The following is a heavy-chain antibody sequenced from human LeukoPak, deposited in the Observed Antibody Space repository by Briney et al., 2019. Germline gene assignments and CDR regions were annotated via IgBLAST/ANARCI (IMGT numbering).Heavy chain of an antibody. V-gene: IGHV3-53*01. Sequence: GGSLRLSCAASGFTVSSNYMSWVRQAPGKGLEWVSVIYSGGSTYYADSVRGRFTISRDNSKNMLFLQMNSLRVEDTAIYYCAGSPWDGIRGVGLDYLDYWGRGTLVTVSS. D-gene: IGHD1-26*01. CDR3: AGSPWDGIRGVGLDYLDY. J-gene: IGHJ4*02. CDR1: GFTVSSNY. CDR2: IYSGGST.